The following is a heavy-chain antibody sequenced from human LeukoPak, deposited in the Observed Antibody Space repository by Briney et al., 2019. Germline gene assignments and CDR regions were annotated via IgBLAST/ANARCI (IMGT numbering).Heavy chain of an antibody. CDR2: ISYDGSNK. CDR1: GFTFSSYG. D-gene: IGHD4-17*01. J-gene: IGHJ4*02. Sequence: GRSLRLSCAASGFTFSSYGIHWVRQAPGKGLEWVAVISYDGSNKYYADSVKGRFTISRDNSKNTLYLQMNSLRAEDTAVYYCAKDHDYGDPLEFDYWGQGTLVTVSS. CDR3: AKDHDYGDPLEFDY. V-gene: IGHV3-30*18.